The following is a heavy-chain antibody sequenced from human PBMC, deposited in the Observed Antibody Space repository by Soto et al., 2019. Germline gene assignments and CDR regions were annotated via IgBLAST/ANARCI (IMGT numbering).Heavy chain of an antibody. CDR2: IIPMLGTA. J-gene: IGHJ5*02. Sequence: KGSCKASGGRFSNYAISWGRQAPGQGLEWMGGIIPMLGTANYAQNVQGRVTIIADESTRTVYMELSSLRSEDTAVYYCARVGSTSWYWFGPWGQGTLVTVSS. V-gene: IGHV1-69*01. CDR3: ARVGSTSWYWFGP. CDR1: GGRFSNYA. D-gene: IGHD2-2*01.